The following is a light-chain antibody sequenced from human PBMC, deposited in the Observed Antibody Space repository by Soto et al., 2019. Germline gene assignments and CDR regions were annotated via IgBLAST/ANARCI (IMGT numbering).Light chain of an antibody. V-gene: IGKV3-11*01. CDR1: QTFSSH. CDR3: KQRSNWPPVIT. Sequence: EIVLTQSPATLSLSPGERATLSCRASQTFSSHLAWYQQKPGQAPRLLIYDASKRATGIPARFSGRGSGTHLTLTISSLEPEDFAVYYCKQRSNWPPVITFGQGTRLEIK. CDR2: DAS. J-gene: IGKJ5*01.